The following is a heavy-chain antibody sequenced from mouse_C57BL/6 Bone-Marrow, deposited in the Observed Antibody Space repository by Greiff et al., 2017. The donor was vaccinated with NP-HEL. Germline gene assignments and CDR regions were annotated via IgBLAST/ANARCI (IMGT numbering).Heavy chain of an antibody. CDR2: IYPRSGNT. V-gene: IGHV1-81*01. Sequence: QVQLQQSGAELARPGASVKLSCKASGYTFTSYGISWVKQRTGQGLEWIGEIYPRSGNTYYNEKFKGKATLTADKSSSTAYMELRSLTSEDSAVYFCARSITTVVVTRYFNDWGRGPTVTVSS. J-gene: IGHJ1*03. CDR1: GYTFTSYG. D-gene: IGHD1-1*01. CDR3: ARSITTVVVTRYFND.